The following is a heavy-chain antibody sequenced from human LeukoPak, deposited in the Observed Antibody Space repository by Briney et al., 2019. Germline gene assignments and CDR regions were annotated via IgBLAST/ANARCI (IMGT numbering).Heavy chain of an antibody. CDR1: GFTFSSYW. CDR2: IWYDGSNK. V-gene: IGHV3-33*08. Sequence: GGSLRLSCAASGFTFSSYWMHWVRQAPGKGLEWVAVIWYDGSNKYYADSVKGRLTISRDNSKNTVYLQMNSLRAEDTAMYYCARDFYVGSKSYYIGYWGHGTLVTVSS. CDR3: ARDFYVGSKSYYIGY. J-gene: IGHJ4*01. D-gene: IGHD3-10*01.